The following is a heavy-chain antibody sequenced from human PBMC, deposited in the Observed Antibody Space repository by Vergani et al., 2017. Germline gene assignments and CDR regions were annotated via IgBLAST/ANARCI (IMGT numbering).Heavy chain of an antibody. J-gene: IGHJ5*02. Sequence: QVQLQQWGAGLLKPSETLSLTCAVYGGSFSGYYWSWIRQPPGEGLEWIGEINHSGSTNYNPSLKGRVTISVDTSKSQFSLKLSSVTAADTAVYYCAGDTVTTNWFDPWGQGTLVTVAS. CDR3: AGDTVTTNWFDP. CDR2: INHSGST. V-gene: IGHV4-34*01. CDR1: GGSFSGYY. D-gene: IGHD4-17*01.